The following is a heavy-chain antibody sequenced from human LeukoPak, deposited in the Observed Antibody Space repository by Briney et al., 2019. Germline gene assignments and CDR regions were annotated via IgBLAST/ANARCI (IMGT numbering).Heavy chain of an antibody. Sequence: PSETLSLTCAVYGGSFSGYYWSWIRQPPGKGLEWIGEINHSGSTNYNPSLKSRVTISVDTSKNQFSLKLSSVTAADTAVYYCARDGSGSPFPKNWFDPWGQGTLVTVSS. V-gene: IGHV4-34*01. CDR2: INHSGST. J-gene: IGHJ5*02. CDR3: ARDGSGSPFPKNWFDP. CDR1: GGSFSGYY. D-gene: IGHD3-10*01.